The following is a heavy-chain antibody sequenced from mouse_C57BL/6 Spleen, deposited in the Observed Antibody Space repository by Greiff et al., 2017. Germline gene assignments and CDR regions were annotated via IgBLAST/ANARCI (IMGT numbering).Heavy chain of an antibody. D-gene: IGHD1-1*01. CDR3: ARRGAVVAPYYYAMDY. CDR1: GYTFTDYY. V-gene: IGHV1-26*01. CDR2: INPNNGGT. J-gene: IGHJ4*01. Sequence: VQLQQSGPELVQPGASVKISCKASGYTFTDYYMNWVKQSHGKSLEWIGDINPNNGGTSYNQKFKGKATLTVDKSSSTAYMERRSLTSEDSAVYYCARRGAVVAPYYYAMDYWGQGTSVTVSS.